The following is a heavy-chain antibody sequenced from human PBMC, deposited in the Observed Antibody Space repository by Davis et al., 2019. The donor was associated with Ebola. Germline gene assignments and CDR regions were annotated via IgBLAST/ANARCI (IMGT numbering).Heavy chain of an antibody. D-gene: IGHD2-15*01. CDR2: IWYDGSNK. CDR3: ARDEDIVVVVAATPVY. J-gene: IGHJ4*02. V-gene: IGHV3-33*08. Sequence: GESLKISCAASGFTFSSYGMHWVRQAPGKGLEWVAVIWYDGSNKYYADSVKGRFTISRDNSKNTLYLQMNSLRAEDTAVYYCARDEDIVVVVAATPVYWGQGTLVTVSS. CDR1: GFTFSSYG.